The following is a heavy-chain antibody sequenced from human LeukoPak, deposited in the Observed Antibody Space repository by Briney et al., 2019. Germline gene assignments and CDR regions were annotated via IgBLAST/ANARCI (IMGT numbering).Heavy chain of an antibody. CDR1: GGTFSSYA. V-gene: IGHV1-69*13. CDR2: IIPIFGTA. J-gene: IGHJ4*02. CDR3: ARGYSSGWYGVDY. D-gene: IGHD6-19*01. Sequence: SVKVSCKASGGTFSSYAISWVRQAPGQGLEWMGGIIPIFGTANYAQKFQGRVTITADESTSTAYMELSSLSSEDTAVYYCARGYSSGWYGVDYWGQGTLVTVSS.